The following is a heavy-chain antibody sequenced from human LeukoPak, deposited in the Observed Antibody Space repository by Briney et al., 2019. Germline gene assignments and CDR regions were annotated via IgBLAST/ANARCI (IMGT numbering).Heavy chain of an antibody. Sequence: GGSLRLSCAASGFTFSNAWMSWVRQAPGKGLEWVSAISGSGGSTYYADSVKGRFTISRDNSKNTLYLQMNSLRAEDTAVYYCAKDFWPSTGYSSSWWFRGDYLFDYWGQGTLVTVSS. CDR3: AKDFWPSTGYSSSWWFRGDYLFDY. CDR2: ISGSGGST. CDR1: GFTFSNAW. D-gene: IGHD6-13*01. J-gene: IGHJ4*02. V-gene: IGHV3-23*01.